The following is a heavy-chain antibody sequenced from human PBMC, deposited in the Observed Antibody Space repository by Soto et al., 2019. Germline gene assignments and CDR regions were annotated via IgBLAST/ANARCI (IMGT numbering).Heavy chain of an antibody. D-gene: IGHD3-10*01. CDR2: IYHSGST. V-gene: IGHV4-38-2*02. Sequence: SETLSLTCAFSGYSISSGYYWGWIRQPPGKGLEWIGSIYHSGSTYYNPSLKSRVTISVDTSKNQFSLKLSSVTAADTAVYYCAREGGSGSYSLGYWGQGTLVTV. J-gene: IGHJ4*02. CDR1: GYSISSGYY. CDR3: AREGGSGSYSLGY.